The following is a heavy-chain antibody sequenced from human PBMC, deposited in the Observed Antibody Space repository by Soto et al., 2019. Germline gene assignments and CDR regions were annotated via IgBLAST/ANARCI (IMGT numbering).Heavy chain of an antibody. CDR2: INSDGSSI. CDR3: ARESPGYYYGMDG. CDR1: GFTFSSYW. V-gene: IGHV3-74*01. Sequence: GGSLRLSCAASGFTFSSYWMHWVRQAPGKGLVWVSRINSDGSSISYADSVKGRFTISRDNAKNTLYLQMNSLRAEDTAVYYGARESPGYYYGMDGWGQGTTVTVSS. J-gene: IGHJ6*02.